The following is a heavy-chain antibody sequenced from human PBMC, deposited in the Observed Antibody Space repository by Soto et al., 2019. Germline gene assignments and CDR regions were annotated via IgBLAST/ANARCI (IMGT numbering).Heavy chain of an antibody. D-gene: IGHD6-6*01. CDR2: ISSSSSYI. CDR3: ARDREVEIDGSSQDYYYYGMDV. J-gene: IGHJ6*02. Sequence: EVQLVESGGGLVKPGGSLRLSCAASGFTFSSYSMNWVRQAPGKGLEWVSSISSSSSYIYYADSVKGRFTISRDNAKNSLYLQMNSLRAEDTAAYYCARDREVEIDGSSQDYYYYGMDVWGQGTTVTVSS. V-gene: IGHV3-21*01. CDR1: GFTFSSYS.